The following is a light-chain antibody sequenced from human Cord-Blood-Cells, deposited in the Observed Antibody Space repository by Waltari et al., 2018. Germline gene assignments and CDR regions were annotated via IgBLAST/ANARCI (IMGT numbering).Light chain of an antibody. CDR2: GAS. Sequence: IVLTQSPGTRSLSPGARATPSCMASRSVSSRDLACYQQKPGQAPRLLIYGASSRATGIPDRVSGSGSGTDFTLTISRLEPEDFAVYYCQQYGSSRTFGGGTKVEIK. J-gene: IGKJ4*01. CDR1: RSVSSRD. V-gene: IGKV3-20*01. CDR3: QQYGSSRT.